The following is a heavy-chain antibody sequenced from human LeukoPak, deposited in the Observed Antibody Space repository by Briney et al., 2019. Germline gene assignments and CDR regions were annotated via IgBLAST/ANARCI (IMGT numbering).Heavy chain of an antibody. Sequence: GRSLRLSCTTPGFTFGDYAMSWVRQAPGKGLEWVGFIRSKAYGGTTEYAASVKGRFTISRDDSKSIAYLQMNSLKTEDTAVYYCTRSITIFGETDAFDIWGQGTMVTVSS. CDR3: TRSITIFGETDAFDI. V-gene: IGHV3-49*04. CDR1: GFTFGDYA. D-gene: IGHD3-3*01. CDR2: IRSKAYGGTT. J-gene: IGHJ3*02.